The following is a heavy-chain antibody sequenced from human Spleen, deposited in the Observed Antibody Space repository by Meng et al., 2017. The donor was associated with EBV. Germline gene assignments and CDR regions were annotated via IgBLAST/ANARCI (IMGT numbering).Heavy chain of an antibody. V-gene: IGHV4-4*02. CDR3: ARDVGIAVAASFDY. CDR2: IYHSGST. J-gene: IGHJ4*02. D-gene: IGHD6-19*01. Sequence: RRVSVPGLRVPAGTPSPTCPLSGGSISSRSWWSWVRQPPGKGLEWIGEIYHSGSTNYHPSLKSPVTISVDKSKNQFSLKLSSVTAADTAVYYCARDVGIAVAASFDYWGQGTLVTVSS. CDR1: GGSISSRSW.